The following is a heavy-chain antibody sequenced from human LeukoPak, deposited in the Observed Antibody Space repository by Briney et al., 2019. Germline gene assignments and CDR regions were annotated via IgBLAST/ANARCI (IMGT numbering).Heavy chain of an antibody. CDR3: VGARSSTWFDP. Sequence: GGSLRLSCTASGFNFSTYIMNWVRQAPGKGLEWVSSISTKSSYIYNADSLKGRFTISRDNAKNSLYLQMNSLRAEDTAVYYCVGARSSTWFDPWGQGALVIVSS. V-gene: IGHV3-21*01. J-gene: IGHJ5*02. CDR1: GFNFSTYI. D-gene: IGHD3-16*01. CDR2: ISTKSSYI.